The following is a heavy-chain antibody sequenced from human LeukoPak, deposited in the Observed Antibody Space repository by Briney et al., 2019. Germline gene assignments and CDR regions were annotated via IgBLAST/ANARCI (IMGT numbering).Heavy chain of an antibody. D-gene: IGHD6-13*01. CDR2: IYTSGST. Sequence: SQTLSLTCTVSGGSISSGSYYWSWIRQPAGKGLEWIGRIYTSGSTNYNPSLKSRVTISVDTSKNQFSLKLSSVTAADTAVYYCARAVGSSWYGDAFDIWGQGTMVTVSS. V-gene: IGHV4-61*02. CDR3: ARAVGSSWYGDAFDI. CDR1: GGSISSGSYY. J-gene: IGHJ3*02.